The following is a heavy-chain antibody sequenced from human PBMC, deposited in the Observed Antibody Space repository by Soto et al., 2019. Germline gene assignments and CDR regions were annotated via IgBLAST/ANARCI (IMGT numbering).Heavy chain of an antibody. CDR2: INPNSGGT. J-gene: IGHJ4*02. CDR3: XXXXXXXXXXXDX. CDR1: GXXXXXXX. V-gene: IGHV1-2*02. Sequence: QVQLVQSGAEVKKPGASVKVSCKASGXXXXXXXXXXXRXAPXQGLEWMGWINPNSGGTNYAQKFQGRVTMTRDTSIXTAXMXXXXXXXXXXXXXXXXXXXXXXXXXXDXWGQGTLVTVSS.